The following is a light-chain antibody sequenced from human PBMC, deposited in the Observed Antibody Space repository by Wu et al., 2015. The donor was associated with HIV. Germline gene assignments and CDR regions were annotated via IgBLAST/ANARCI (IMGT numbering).Light chain of an antibody. CDR2: DAS. CDR1: EIVYNS. Sequence: RATLSCRASEIVYNSLAWYQQRPGQAPRLLIYDASNRATGVPARFRGSGYGTDFTLTISSLDPEDSAVYYCQQRSNSPLTFGQGTRLEIK. CDR3: QQRSNSPLT. J-gene: IGKJ5*01. V-gene: IGKV3-11*01.